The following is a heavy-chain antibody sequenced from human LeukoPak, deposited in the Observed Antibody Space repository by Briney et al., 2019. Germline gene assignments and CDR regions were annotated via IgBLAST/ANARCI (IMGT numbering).Heavy chain of an antibody. Sequence: PGRSLRPSCAPSGFNFTSYSINWVRHAPRRGLEWSSFITGSIRAIYYADSVKGRFTISRDNAKNSVFLQMKSLRADDTAIYYGARNLVWGGSSSSLGYWGQGTLVTVAS. V-gene: IGHV3-48*01. CDR2: ITGSIRAI. CDR3: ARNLVWGGSSSSLGY. J-gene: IGHJ4*02. D-gene: IGHD6-6*01. CDR1: GFNFTSYS.